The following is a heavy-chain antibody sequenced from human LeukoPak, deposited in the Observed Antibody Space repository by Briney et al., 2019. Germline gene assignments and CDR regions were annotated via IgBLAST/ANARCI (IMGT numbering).Heavy chain of an antibody. CDR3: ASWTGIAAAGTGWFDP. D-gene: IGHD6-13*01. J-gene: IGHJ5*02. V-gene: IGHV4-34*01. CDR1: GGSFSGYY. CDR2: INHSGST. Sequence: SETLSLTCAVYGGSFSGYYWSWIRQPPGKGLEWIGEINHSGSTNYNPSLKSRVTISVDTSKNQFSLKLSSVTAADTAVYYCASWTGIAAAGTGWFDPWGQGTLVTVSS.